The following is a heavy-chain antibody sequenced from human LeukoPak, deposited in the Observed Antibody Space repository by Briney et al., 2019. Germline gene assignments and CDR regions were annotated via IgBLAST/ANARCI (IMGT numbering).Heavy chain of an antibody. J-gene: IGHJ5*02. Sequence: ASVKVSCKASGYTFTGYYMHRVRQAPGQGLEWMGRINPDSGGTNYAQKFQGRVTMTRDTSISTAYMELSRLRSDDTAVYYCAREPATMVRGVLLGRFDPWGQGTLVTVSS. CDR1: GYTFTGYY. CDR3: AREPATMVRGVLLGRFDP. V-gene: IGHV1-2*06. D-gene: IGHD3-10*01. CDR2: INPDSGGT.